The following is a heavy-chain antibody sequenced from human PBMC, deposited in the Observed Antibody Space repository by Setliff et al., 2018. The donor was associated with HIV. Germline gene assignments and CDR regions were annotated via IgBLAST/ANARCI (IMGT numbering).Heavy chain of an antibody. J-gene: IGHJ4*02. CDR1: GGSISSGSYF. Sequence: SETLSLTCTVSGGSISSGSYFWNWIRQPAGKGLEWIGRIYSSGITNYSPSLKSRVTISDDASRNQFSLRLNSVTAADTAVYFCARAPGYSYSFYFDSWGQGTLVTVSS. CDR2: IYSSGIT. CDR3: ARAPGYSYSFYFDS. D-gene: IGHD5-18*01. V-gene: IGHV4-61*02.